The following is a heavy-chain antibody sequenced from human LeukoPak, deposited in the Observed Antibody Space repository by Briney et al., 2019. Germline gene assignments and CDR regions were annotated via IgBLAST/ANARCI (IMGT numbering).Heavy chain of an antibody. V-gene: IGHV3-21*01. J-gene: IGHJ4*02. CDR3: AREVDATTDY. Sequence: GGSLRLSCAASGFTFSSYSTNWVRQAPGKGLEWVSSISSSSSYIYCADSVKGRFTISRDNAKNSLYLQMNSLRAEDTAVYYCAREVDATTDYWGQGTLVTVSS. CDR2: ISSSSSYI. D-gene: IGHD1-14*01. CDR1: GFTFSSYS.